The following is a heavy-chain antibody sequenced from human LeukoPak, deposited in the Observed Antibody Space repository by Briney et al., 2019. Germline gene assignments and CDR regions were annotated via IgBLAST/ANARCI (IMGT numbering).Heavy chain of an antibody. CDR2: IYYSGST. CDR1: GGSISSHY. V-gene: IGHV4-30-4*01. CDR3: ARDSGFWFDP. D-gene: IGHD6-25*01. J-gene: IGHJ5*02. Sequence: SETLSLTCTVSGGSISSHYWSWIRQPPGKGLEWIGYIYYSGSTYYNPSLKSRVTISVDTSKSQFSLKLSSVTAADTAVYYCARDSGFWFDPWGQGTLVTVSS.